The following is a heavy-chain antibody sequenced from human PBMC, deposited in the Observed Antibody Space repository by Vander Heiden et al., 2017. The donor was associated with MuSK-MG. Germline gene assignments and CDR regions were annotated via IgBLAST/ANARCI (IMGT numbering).Heavy chain of an antibody. CDR2: IYPGDSDT. D-gene: IGHD5-12*01. CDR3: ARVRYSGFDAIDY. CDR1: GYTFSTYW. V-gene: IGHV5-51*01. Sequence: EVQLAQSGAEVKKPGESLKLSCQGSGYTFSTYWITWVRQMPGKGLEWMGIIYPGDSDTRYNPSFQGQVTMSADKSNSTAYLQWSSLKASDSAMYYCARVRYSGFDAIDYWGQGTLVTVSS. J-gene: IGHJ4*02.